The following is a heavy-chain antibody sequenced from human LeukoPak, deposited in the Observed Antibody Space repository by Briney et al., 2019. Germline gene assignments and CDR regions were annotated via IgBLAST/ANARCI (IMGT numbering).Heavy chain of an antibody. CDR2: IYYSGST. J-gene: IGHJ4*02. D-gene: IGHD2-15*01. V-gene: IGHV4-59*01. CDR3: ARARYCSGGSCYDPFDY. CDR1: GGPISSYY. Sequence: SETLSLTCTVSGGPISSYYWSWIRQPPGKGLEWIGYIYYSGSTNYNPSLKSRVTISVDTSKNQFSLKLSSVTAADTAVYYCARARYCSGGSCYDPFDYWGQGTLVTVSS.